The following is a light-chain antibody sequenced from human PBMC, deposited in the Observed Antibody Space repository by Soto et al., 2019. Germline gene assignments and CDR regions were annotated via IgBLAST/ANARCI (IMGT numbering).Light chain of an antibody. Sequence: ETVLTQSPGTLSLSPGERATLSCRATQSVNNDYLAWYQQRPGRAPRLLIFGASGRATGIPDRFSGSGSGTDFTLTISRLEPEDFAIYYCQQYGTSPLTFGGGTKVDIK. CDR3: QQYGTSPLT. V-gene: IGKV3-20*01. CDR2: GAS. CDR1: QSVNNDY. J-gene: IGKJ4*01.